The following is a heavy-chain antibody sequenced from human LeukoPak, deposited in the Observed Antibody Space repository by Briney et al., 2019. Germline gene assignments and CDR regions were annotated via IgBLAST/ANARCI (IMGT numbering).Heavy chain of an antibody. Sequence: GGSLRISCAVSEFTFSNFWMHWVRHARGKGLVWVSRINSDGTSTIYAESVKGRFTISRDNAKNTLYLQMNSLRAEDTAVYYCARDGYYDYWGQGTLVTVSS. V-gene: IGHV3-74*01. CDR1: EFTFSNFW. CDR3: ARDGYYDY. J-gene: IGHJ4*02. CDR2: INSDGTST. D-gene: IGHD3-22*01.